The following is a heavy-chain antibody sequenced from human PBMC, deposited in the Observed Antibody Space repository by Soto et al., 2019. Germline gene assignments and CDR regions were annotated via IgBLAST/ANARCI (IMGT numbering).Heavy chain of an antibody. CDR2: INHSGST. J-gene: IGHJ4*02. Sequence: SETLSLTCAVYGGSFSGYYWSWIRQPPGKGLEWIGEINHSGSTNYIPSLKSRVTISVDTSKNQFSLKLSSVTAADTAVYYCARGRLHLGELSFNYLDFWGQGTLVTVSS. V-gene: IGHV4-34*01. D-gene: IGHD3-16*02. CDR1: GGSFSGYY. CDR3: ARGRLHLGELSFNYLDF.